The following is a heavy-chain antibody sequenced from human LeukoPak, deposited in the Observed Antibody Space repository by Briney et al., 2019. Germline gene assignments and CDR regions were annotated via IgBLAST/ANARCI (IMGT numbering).Heavy chain of an antibody. CDR2: INTNTGNP. D-gene: IGHD3-10*01. CDR1: GYTFTSYA. J-gene: IGHJ4*02. Sequence: GASVKVSCKASGYTFTSYAMNWVRQAPGQGLEWMGWINTNTGNPTYAQGFTGRFVFSLDTSVSTAYLQISSLKAEDTAVYYCARDDLWFGELLLTRFDYWGQGTLVTVSS. V-gene: IGHV7-4-1*02. CDR3: ARDDLWFGELLLTRFDY.